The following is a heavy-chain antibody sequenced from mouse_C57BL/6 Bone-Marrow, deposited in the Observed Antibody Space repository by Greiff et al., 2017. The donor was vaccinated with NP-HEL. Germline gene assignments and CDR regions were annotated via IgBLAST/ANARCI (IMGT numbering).Heavy chain of an antibody. CDR2: IYPSDSET. Sequence: QVQLKQPGAELVRPGSSVKLSCKASGYTFTSYWMDWVKQRPGQGLEWIGNIYPSDSETHYNQKFKDKATLTVDKSSSTAYMQLSSLTSEDSAVYYCAREDYYGILDYWGQGTTLTVSS. V-gene: IGHV1-61*01. J-gene: IGHJ2*01. CDR1: GYTFTSYW. D-gene: IGHD1-1*01. CDR3: AREDYYGILDY.